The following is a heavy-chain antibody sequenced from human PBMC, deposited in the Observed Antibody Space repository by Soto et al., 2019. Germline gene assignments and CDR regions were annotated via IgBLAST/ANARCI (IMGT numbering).Heavy chain of an antibody. CDR2: ISDGGGST. Sequence: EVQLLESGGGLVQPGGSLRLSCAASGFTFSSYGMSWVRQAPGKGLEWVSVISDGGGSTFYADSVKGRFTISRDNSKNTLYLQMSGLRADDTAVYYCATDRGSCLYHWFDPWGQGTLVTVSS. J-gene: IGHJ5*02. V-gene: IGHV3-23*01. D-gene: IGHD6-13*01. CDR3: ATDRGSCLYHWFDP. CDR1: GFTFSSYG.